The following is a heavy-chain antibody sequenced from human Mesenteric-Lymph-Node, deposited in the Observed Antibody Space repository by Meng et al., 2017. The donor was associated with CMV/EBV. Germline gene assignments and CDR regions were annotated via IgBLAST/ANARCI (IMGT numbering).Heavy chain of an antibody. D-gene: IGHD6-19*01. CDR3: ARIGSSGWTPSYYFDY. CDR2: INHSEST. Sequence: SETLSLTCAVYGGSFSGYYWSWIRQPPGKGLEWIGEINHSESTNYNPSLKSRVTISVDTSKNQFSLKLSSVTAADTAVYYCARIGSSGWTPSYYFDYWGQGTLVTVSS. J-gene: IGHJ4*02. V-gene: IGHV4-34*01. CDR1: GGSFSGYY.